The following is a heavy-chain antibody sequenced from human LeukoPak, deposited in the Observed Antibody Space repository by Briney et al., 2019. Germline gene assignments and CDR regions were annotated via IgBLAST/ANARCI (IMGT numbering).Heavy chain of an antibody. CDR1: GGSISSSSYY. D-gene: IGHD5-18*01. J-gene: IGHJ4*02. Sequence: SETLSLTCTVSGGSISSSSYYWGWIRQPPGKGLEWIGSIYYSGSTYYNPSLKSRVTISVDTSKNQFSLKLSSVTAADTAVYYCARDWVQLWALDYWGQGTLVTVSS. V-gene: IGHV4-39*07. CDR2: IYYSGST. CDR3: ARDWVQLWALDY.